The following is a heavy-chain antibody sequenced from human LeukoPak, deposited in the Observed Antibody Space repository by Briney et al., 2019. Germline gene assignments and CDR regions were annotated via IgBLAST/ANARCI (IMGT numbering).Heavy chain of an antibody. CDR3: ARTRGAPVAHMWFGT. J-gene: IGHJ5*02. Sequence: SETLSLTCSVSGGSISTYYWSWIRQSPGKGLDWIAYIYKSGSTKYNPSLASRVTISMDMSKNQFSLNLTSVTAADTAVYYCARTRGAPVAHMWFGTWGQGILVTVSS. CDR1: GGSISTYY. D-gene: IGHD6-19*01. V-gene: IGHV4-59*08. CDR2: IYKSGST.